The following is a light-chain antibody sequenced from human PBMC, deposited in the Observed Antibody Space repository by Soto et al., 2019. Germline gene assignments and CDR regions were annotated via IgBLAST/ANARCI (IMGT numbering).Light chain of an antibody. Sequence: DIVLTQSPGTLSLSPGERATLSCRASQTVSSSSLAWYQQKPGQAPRLLIFGASTRAAGFPDRFSGSGSGTDFTLTISRLEPEDFAVYYCQQYGSSRTFGQGTKVDIK. CDR1: QTVSSSS. V-gene: IGKV3-20*01. CDR2: GAS. J-gene: IGKJ1*01. CDR3: QQYGSSRT.